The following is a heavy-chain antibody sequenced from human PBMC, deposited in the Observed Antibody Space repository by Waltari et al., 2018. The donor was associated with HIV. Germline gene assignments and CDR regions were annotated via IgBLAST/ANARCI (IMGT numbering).Heavy chain of an antibody. CDR3: ARDTSFWSSPDLDAFDI. D-gene: IGHD3-3*01. Sequence: EVQLVESGGGLVKPGGSLRLSCAASGFTFSSYSLHWFRQAPGKGLEWVSSISSSSSYIYYADSVKGRFTISRDNAKNSLYLQMNSLRAEDTAVYYCARDTSFWSSPDLDAFDIWGQGTMVTVSS. J-gene: IGHJ3*02. CDR1: GFTFSSYS. V-gene: IGHV3-21*01. CDR2: ISSSSSYI.